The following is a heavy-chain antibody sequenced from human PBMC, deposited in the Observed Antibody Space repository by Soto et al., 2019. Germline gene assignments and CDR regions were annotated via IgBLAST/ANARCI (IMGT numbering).Heavy chain of an antibody. CDR1: GFTFGTSA. J-gene: IGHJ5*02. CDR3: AADIAPTDPYKWVDP. CDR2: IVVGSGST. Sequence: GASVKVSFTASGFTFGTSAIQWVRQTRGHRLEWIGWIVVGSGSTDYAQEFQERVTITRDMSTGTAFMELSSLTSEDTALYYCAADIAPTDPYKWVDPWGQGTQVTVSS. D-gene: IGHD6-13*01. V-gene: IGHV1-58*02.